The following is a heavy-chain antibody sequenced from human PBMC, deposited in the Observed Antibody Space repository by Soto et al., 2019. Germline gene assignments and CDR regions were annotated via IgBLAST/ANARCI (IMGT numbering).Heavy chain of an antibody. D-gene: IGHD1-26*01. CDR2: IIPIFGTA. Sequence: SVKVSCKASGGTFSSYATSWVRQAPGQGLEWMGGIIPIFGTANYAQKFQGRVTITADESTSTAYMELSSLRFEDTAVYYCARAIVGPTTTGWLDPWGQGTLVTVSS. CDR1: GGTFSSYA. V-gene: IGHV1-69*13. CDR3: ARAIVGPTTTGWLDP. J-gene: IGHJ5*02.